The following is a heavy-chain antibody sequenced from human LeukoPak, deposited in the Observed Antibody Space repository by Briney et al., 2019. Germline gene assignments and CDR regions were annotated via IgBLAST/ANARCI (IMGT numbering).Heavy chain of an antibody. CDR3: ARGGITIFGVTIEGFDY. CDR1: GDSFSGYF. J-gene: IGHJ4*02. CDR2: MYYSGST. V-gene: IGHV4-59*01. Sequence: PSETLSLTCTVSGDSFSGYFWNWIRQVPGKGLEWIGYMYYSGSTKYNPSLKSRVTISVDTSKNQFSLKLTSVTAADTAVYYCARGGITIFGVTIEGFDYWGPGTLVTFSS. D-gene: IGHD3-3*01.